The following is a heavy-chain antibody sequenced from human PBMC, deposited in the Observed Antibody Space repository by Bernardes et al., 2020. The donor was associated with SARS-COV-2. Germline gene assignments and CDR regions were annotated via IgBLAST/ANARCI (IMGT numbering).Heavy chain of an antibody. Sequence: YPIPPREISGFTLNNFGMHWVRQAPGKGLEWVAVISYEGSIQHYADSVKGRFTISRDSSKNTVYLQMNTLRPEDTAVYYCAKLRSVLWIHPYYNAMDAWGQGTTVTVSS. V-gene: IGHV3-30*18. CDR3: AKLRSVLWIHPYYNAMDA. J-gene: IGHJ6*02. D-gene: IGHD2-2*01. CDR2: ISYEGSIQ. CDR1: GFTLNNFG.